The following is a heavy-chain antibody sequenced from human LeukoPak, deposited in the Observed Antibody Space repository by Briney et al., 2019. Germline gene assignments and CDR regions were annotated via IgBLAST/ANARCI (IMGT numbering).Heavy chain of an antibody. J-gene: IGHJ4*02. D-gene: IGHD3-10*01. CDR2: ISFDGSNK. CDR3: ARDPGNKQRGPFDY. CDR1: GFTFKSYP. V-gene: IGHV3-30*01. Sequence: PGRSLRLSCAASGFTFKSYPMHWIRQTPGKGPEWVAAISFDGSNKYYADSVQGPFSLSRDNSNNILYLQMNSLRAEDMALYFCARDPGNKQRGPFDYLGQGTLVTVSS.